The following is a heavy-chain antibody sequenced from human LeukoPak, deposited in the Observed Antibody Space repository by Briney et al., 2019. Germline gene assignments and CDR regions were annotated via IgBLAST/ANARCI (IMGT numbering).Heavy chain of an antibody. CDR2: ISSSSTTI. V-gene: IGHV3-48*02. CDR3: ARVWGYPFDY. D-gene: IGHD3-16*01. Sequence: QPGGSLRLSWAASGFSFSSYSMTWVRQAPGKGLEWVSYISSSSTTIYYADSVKGRFTISRDNAKNSVYLQMNSLRDEDTAVYYCARVWGYPFDYWGQGTLVTVSS. CDR1: GFSFSSYS. J-gene: IGHJ4*02.